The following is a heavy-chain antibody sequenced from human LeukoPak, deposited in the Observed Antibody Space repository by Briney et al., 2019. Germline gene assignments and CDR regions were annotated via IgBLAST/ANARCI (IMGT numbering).Heavy chain of an antibody. D-gene: IGHD1-1*01. CDR3: ARARTGFDL. V-gene: IGHV4-59*01. CDR2: IYYTGST. Sequence: PSETLSLTCTVSGGSISRDYWSWIRQPPGKGLECIGYIYYTGSTNYNPSLKSRVTISVDTSKNQLSLKLSSVTAADSAVYYCARARTGFDLWGQGALVTVSS. J-gene: IGHJ5*02. CDR1: GGSISRDY.